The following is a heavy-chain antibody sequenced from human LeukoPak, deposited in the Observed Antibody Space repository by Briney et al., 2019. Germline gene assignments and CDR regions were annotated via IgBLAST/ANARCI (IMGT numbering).Heavy chain of an antibody. D-gene: IGHD1-26*01. V-gene: IGHV4-39*01. CDR1: GGSISSSGYY. J-gene: IGHJ5*02. CDR3: ARHGLGELLRRPDWFDP. Sequence: SETLSLTCTVSGGSISSSGYYWGWIRQPPGKGLEWIGIIYYSGSTYYNPSLKSRVTISVDTSKNQFSLKLSSVTAADTAVYYCARHGLGELLRRPDWFDPWGQGTLVTVSS. CDR2: IYYSGST.